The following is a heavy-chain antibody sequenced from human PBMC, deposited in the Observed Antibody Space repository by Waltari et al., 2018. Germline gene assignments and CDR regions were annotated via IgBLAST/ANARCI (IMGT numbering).Heavy chain of an antibody. CDR1: GDTFNRYT. CDR3: ARARVATTYFDY. J-gene: IGHJ4*02. V-gene: IGHV1-69*02. CDR2: IFPIRGIA. D-gene: IGHD3-3*01. Sequence: QVHLVQSGAEVKKPGSSVKVSCEASGDTFNRYTVSWVRQAPGQGLEWMGRIFPIRGIAEYAHIFQGRVTSRADTATTTAYMELNSLTADDTSIYYCARARVATTYFDYWGQGALVSVSS.